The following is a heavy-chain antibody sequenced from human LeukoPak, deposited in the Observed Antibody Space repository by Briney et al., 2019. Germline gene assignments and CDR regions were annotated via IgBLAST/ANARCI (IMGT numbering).Heavy chain of an antibody. D-gene: IGHD6-13*01. Sequence: ASVKVSCKASGHTFTGYYMEWVRQAPGQGLEWMGRINPNSGGTNYAQKFEGRVTMTRDTSISTAYMDLSRLRSDDTAIYYCARARGGTAAGTSLSFDYWGQGTLVTVSS. CDR3: ARARGGTAAGTSLSFDY. V-gene: IGHV1-2*06. J-gene: IGHJ4*02. CDR1: GHTFTGYY. CDR2: INPNSGGT.